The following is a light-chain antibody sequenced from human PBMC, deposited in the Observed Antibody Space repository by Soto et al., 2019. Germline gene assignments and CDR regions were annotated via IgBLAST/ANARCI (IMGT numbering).Light chain of an antibody. CDR3: CSYAHTSRV. CDR1: SGDIGAYNY. Sequence: QSALTQPRSVSGSPGQSVTFSCTGTSGDIGAYNYVSWYQFHPGKAPKMIIYDVNKRPSGVPDRFSGSKSGNTASLTISWLQAEDEADYYCCSYAHTSRVFDGGTKVTVL. J-gene: IGLJ3*02. CDR2: DVN. V-gene: IGLV2-11*01.